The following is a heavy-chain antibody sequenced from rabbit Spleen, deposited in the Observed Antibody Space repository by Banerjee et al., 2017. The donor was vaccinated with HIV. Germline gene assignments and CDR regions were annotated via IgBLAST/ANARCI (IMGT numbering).Heavy chain of an antibody. CDR3: ARDTGSSFSTYGMDL. CDR2: IYAGGPGST. D-gene: IGHD8-1*01. V-gene: IGHV1S45*01. J-gene: IGHJ6*01. CDR1: GFDFSTYS. Sequence: QEQLVESGGGLVQPGGSLKLSCKASGFDFSTYSMSWVRQAPGKGLEWIACIYAGGPGSTYYANWVKGRFIISKTSSTTVTLQMTSLTVADTATYFCARDTGSSFSTYGMDLWGPGTLVTVS.